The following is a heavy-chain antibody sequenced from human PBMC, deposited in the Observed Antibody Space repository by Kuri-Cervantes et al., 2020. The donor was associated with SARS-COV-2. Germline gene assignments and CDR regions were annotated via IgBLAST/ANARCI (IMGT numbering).Heavy chain of an antibody. CDR3: ARQAKLLLWFGVVDP. J-gene: IGHJ5*02. V-gene: IGHV4-34*01. Sequence: ESLKISCAVYGGSFSTYYWIWIRQPPGKGLEWIGEINHSGGTNYNPSLKSRVTISMDTSKNQFSLQLSSVTAADTAVYYCARQAKLLLWFGVVDPWGQGSLVTVSS. D-gene: IGHD3-10*01. CDR1: GGSFSTYY. CDR2: INHSGGT.